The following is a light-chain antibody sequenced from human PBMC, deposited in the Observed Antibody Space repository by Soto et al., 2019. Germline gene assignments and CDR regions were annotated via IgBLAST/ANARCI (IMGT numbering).Light chain of an antibody. CDR2: DAS. J-gene: IGKJ1*01. V-gene: IGKV1-5*01. CDR3: QQYTSFSWS. CDR1: QSVFSW. Sequence: DIQMTQSPSTLSASVGDRVTITCRASQSVFSWLAWYQQKPGQAPKLLIYDASTLEGGVPSRFSGSGSGTEFTLTIGGPQPDDFSTYHCQQYTSFSWSFGQGTKVEVK.